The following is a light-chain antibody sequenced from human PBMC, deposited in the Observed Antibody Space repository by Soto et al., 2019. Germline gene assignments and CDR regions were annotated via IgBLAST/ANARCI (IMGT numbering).Light chain of an antibody. Sequence: MTQSPTTVSASVGDRVTITCRASQSVSSNLAWYQQKPGQAPRLLIYGASTRATGIPARFSGSGSGTEFTLTISSLQSEDFAVYYCQQYNNWPPAYTFGQGTKLEIK. J-gene: IGKJ2*01. V-gene: IGKV3-15*01. CDR2: GAS. CDR1: QSVSSN. CDR3: QQYNNWPPAYT.